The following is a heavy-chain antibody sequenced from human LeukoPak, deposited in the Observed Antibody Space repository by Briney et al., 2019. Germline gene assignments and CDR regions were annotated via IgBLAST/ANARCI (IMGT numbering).Heavy chain of an antibody. CDR1: GYTFTSYD. J-gene: IGHJ4*02. Sequence: ASVKVSCKASGYTFTSYDINWVRQSTGQGLEWMGWMNPNSGSTGYAQKFQGRVTMTRNTSIGTAYMELSSLRSEDTAVYYCARGRGLTYYYDSSGYYYAYWGQGTLVTVSS. V-gene: IGHV1-8*01. CDR3: ARGRGLTYYYDSSGYYYAY. CDR2: MNPNSGST. D-gene: IGHD3-22*01.